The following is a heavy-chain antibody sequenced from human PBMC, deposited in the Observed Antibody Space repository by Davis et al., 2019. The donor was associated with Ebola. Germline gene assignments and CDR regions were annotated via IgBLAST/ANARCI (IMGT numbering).Heavy chain of an antibody. CDR2: INTGNGVT. D-gene: IGHD4-17*01. J-gene: IGHJ4*02. CDR3: ARGGNYGDF. Sequence: AASVNVSCKASGYTFRSYALHWVRQAPGQRPEWMGSINTGNGVTEVSQTFQGRVTITRDTSANTVYMDLSSLRSEDTAVYYCARGGNYGDFWGQGTLVTVSS. CDR1: GYTFRSYA. V-gene: IGHV1-3*04.